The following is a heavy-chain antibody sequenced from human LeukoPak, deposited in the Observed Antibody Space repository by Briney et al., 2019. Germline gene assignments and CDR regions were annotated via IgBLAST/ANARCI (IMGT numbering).Heavy chain of an antibody. CDR2: INTNTGNP. Sequence: GASVNVSCKASGYTFTSYAMNWVRQAPGQGLEWMGWINTNTGNPTYAQGFTGRFVFSLDTSVSTAYPQISSLKAEDTAVYYCAREPQPLGFDYWGQGTLVTVSS. CDR1: GYTFTSYA. J-gene: IGHJ4*02. CDR3: AREPQPLGFDY. V-gene: IGHV7-4-1*02. D-gene: IGHD7-27*01.